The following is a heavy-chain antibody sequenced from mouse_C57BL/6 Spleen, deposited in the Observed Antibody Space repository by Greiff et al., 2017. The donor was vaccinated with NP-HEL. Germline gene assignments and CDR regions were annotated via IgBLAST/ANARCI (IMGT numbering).Heavy chain of an antibody. J-gene: IGHJ3*01. CDR1: GFTFSDFY. CDR2: SRNKANDYTT. Sequence: EVNVVESGGGLVQSGRSLRLSCATSGFTFSDFYMEWVRQAPGKGLEWIAASRNKANDYTTEYSASVKGRFIVSRDTSQSILYLQMNALRAEDTAIYYCARGGYGGTWFAYWGQGTLVTVSA. V-gene: IGHV7-1*01. CDR3: ARGGYGGTWFAY. D-gene: IGHD2-2*01.